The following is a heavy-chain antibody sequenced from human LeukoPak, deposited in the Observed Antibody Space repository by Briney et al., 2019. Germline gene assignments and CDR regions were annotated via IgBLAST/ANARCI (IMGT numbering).Heavy chain of an antibody. CDR1: GFTFSSYA. D-gene: IGHD6-19*01. CDR3: AKFRSSGWYFPLDY. J-gene: IGHJ4*02. V-gene: IGHV3-23*01. Sequence: PGGSLRLSCAASGFTFSSYAMSWVRQAPGKGLEWVSAISGSGGSTYYADSVKGRFTISRDNSKNTLNLQMNTLRAEDTAVYYCAKFRSSGWYFPLDYWGQGTLVTVSS. CDR2: ISGSGGST.